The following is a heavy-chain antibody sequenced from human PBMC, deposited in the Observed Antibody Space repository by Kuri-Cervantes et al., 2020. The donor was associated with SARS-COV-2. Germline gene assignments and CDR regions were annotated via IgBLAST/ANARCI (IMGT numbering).Heavy chain of an antibody. D-gene: IGHD3-22*01. CDR2: ISYDGSNK. V-gene: IGHV3-30*18. J-gene: IGHJ4*02. CDR3: AKDSGYYDSSGYYRY. Sequence: GESLKISCAASGFTFSSYWMHWVRQAPGKGLEWVAVISYDGSNKYYADSVKGRFTISRDNSKNTLYLQMNSLRAEDTAVYYCAKDSGYYDSSGYYRYWGQGTLVTVSS. CDR1: GFTFSSYW.